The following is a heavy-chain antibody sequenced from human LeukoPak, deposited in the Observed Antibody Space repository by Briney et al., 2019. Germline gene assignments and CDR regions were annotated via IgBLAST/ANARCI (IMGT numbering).Heavy chain of an antibody. Sequence: SETLSLTCTVSGGSISSSSYYWGWLRQPPGKGLEWIGSIYYSGSTYYNPSLKSRVTISVDTSKNQFSLKLSSVTAADTAVYYCARDSMVRGVITTRWFDPWGEGTLVTDSS. D-gene: IGHD3-10*01. CDR3: ARDSMVRGVITTRWFDP. J-gene: IGHJ5*02. CDR1: GGSISSSSYY. CDR2: IYYSGST. V-gene: IGHV4-39*02.